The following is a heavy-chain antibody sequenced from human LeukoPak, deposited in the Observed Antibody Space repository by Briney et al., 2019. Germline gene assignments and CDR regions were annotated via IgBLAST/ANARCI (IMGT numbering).Heavy chain of an antibody. D-gene: IGHD5-24*01. CDR3: ARESNGYNSYYYGMDV. CDR2: INSDGSGI. J-gene: IGHJ6*02. CDR1: EFTFSSFW. V-gene: IGHV3-74*01. Sequence: PGGSLRLSCAASEFTFSSFWMHWVRQAPGKGLVWVSRINSDGSGIRYADSVKGRFTISRDNAKNTLYLQMNSLRAEDTAVYYCARESNGYNSYYYGMDVWGQGTTVTVSS.